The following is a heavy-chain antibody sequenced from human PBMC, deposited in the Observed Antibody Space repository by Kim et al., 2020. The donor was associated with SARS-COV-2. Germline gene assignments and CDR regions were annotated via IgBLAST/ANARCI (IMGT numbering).Heavy chain of an antibody. J-gene: IGHJ6*02. D-gene: IGHD2-8*02. CDR3: ARVGTGRYYYYGMDV. V-gene: IGHV3-30*01. Sequence: DSVKGRVTISRDNSKNTLYLQMNSLRAEDTAVYYCARVGTGRYYYYGMDVWGQGTTVTVSS.